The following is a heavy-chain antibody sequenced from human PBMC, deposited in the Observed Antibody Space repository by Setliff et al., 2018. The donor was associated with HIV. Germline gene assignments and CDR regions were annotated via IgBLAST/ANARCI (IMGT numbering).Heavy chain of an antibody. D-gene: IGHD6-19*01. J-gene: IGHJ4*02. CDR2: IQYDGDTK. V-gene: IGHV3-30*02. Sequence: GGSLRLSCAASGFTFSNNNMHWVRQTPGKGLEWVACIQYDGDTKYYAESLKCRFNISRENSKHPLYLQMNSLRAEDTAVYYCAKDALVGYSSGWETGHGYYFDYWGQGALVTVSS. CDR1: GFTFSNNN. CDR3: AKDALVGYSSGWETGHGYYFDY.